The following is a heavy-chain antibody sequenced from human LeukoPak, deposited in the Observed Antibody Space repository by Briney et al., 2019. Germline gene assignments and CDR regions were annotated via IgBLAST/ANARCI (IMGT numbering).Heavy chain of an antibody. Sequence: GGSLRLSCATSGFTFSSYWMSWVRQAPGKGLEWVANIKQDGSEKYYVDSVKGRFTISRDNAKKSLYVQMNSLRAEDTAVYYCASGNLYFDYWGQGTLVTVSS. V-gene: IGHV3-7*01. J-gene: IGHJ4*02. CDR3: ASGNLYFDY. CDR2: IKQDGSEK. CDR1: GFTFSSYW.